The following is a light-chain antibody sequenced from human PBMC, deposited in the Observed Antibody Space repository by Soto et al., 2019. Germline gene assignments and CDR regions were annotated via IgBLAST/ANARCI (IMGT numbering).Light chain of an antibody. Sequence: NFMLTQPHSVSASPGKTVTISCTGSSGSIASKFVQWYQQRPGSAPATVIYEDNQRPSGVPDRFSGSIDSSTNSASLTISGLKTEDEADYYCQSYDSSAFDVVFGGGTKLTVL. CDR2: EDN. CDR1: SGSIASKF. CDR3: QSYDSSAFDVV. J-gene: IGLJ2*01. V-gene: IGLV6-57*02.